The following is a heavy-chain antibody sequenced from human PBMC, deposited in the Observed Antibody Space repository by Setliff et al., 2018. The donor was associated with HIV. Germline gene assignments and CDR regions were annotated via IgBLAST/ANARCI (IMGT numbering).Heavy chain of an antibody. V-gene: IGHV4-59*08. CDR2: GHVSGST. D-gene: IGHD4-17*01. J-gene: IGHJ4*02. Sequence: PSETLSLTCTVSGGSISTYFWTWIRQPPGKALDYVGYGHVSGSTYYNPSLKSRVTISVDTSKNQFSLKLSSVTAADAAVYYCARHLTTVTTSQLDYWGQGTLVTVSS. CDR1: GGSISTYF. CDR3: ARHLTTVTTSQLDY.